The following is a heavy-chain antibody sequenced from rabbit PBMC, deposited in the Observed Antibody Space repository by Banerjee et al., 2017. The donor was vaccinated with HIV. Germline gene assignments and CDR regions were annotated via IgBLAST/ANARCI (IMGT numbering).Heavy chain of an antibody. CDR2: IDTSSINT. J-gene: IGHJ6*01. Sequence: QEQLVESGGDLVQPEGSLTLTCTASGLDFSSSYWICWVRQAPGKGLEWIGCIDTSSINTWYASWAKGRFTISKTSSTTVTLQMTSLTAADTATYFCARDVYGSGDLWGPGTLVTVS. D-gene: IGHD5-1*01. CDR1: GLDFSSSYW. CDR3: ARDVYGSGDL. V-gene: IGHV1S45*01.